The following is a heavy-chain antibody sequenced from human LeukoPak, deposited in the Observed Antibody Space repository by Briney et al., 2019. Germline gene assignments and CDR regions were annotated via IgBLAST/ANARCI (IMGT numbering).Heavy chain of an antibody. CDR1: GFTFSSYA. D-gene: IGHD2-21*02. J-gene: IGHJ4*02. V-gene: IGHV3-64*01. Sequence: GGSLRLSCAASGFTFSSYAMHWVRQAPGKGLEYVSAISSNGGSTYYANSVRGRFTISRDNSKNTLYLQMGSLRAEDMAVYYCAREGLGGDFNLYYFDYWGQGTLVTVSS. CDR2: ISSNGGST. CDR3: AREGLGGDFNLYYFDY.